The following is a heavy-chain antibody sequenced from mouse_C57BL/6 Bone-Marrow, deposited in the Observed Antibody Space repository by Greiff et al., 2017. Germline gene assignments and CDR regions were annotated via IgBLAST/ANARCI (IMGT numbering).Heavy chain of an antibody. Sequence: QVQLQQSGPELVKPGASVKLSCKASGYTFTSYDINWVKQRPGQGLEWIGRIHPSDGSTKYNEKFKGKATLTVDTSSTTAYMELTSLTSEDSAVYFYARAFITASWFAYWGQGTRVTVSA. CDR2: IHPSDGST. CDR1: GYTFTSYD. J-gene: IGHJ3*01. CDR3: ARAFITASWFAY. V-gene: IGHV1-85*01. D-gene: IGHD1-1*01.